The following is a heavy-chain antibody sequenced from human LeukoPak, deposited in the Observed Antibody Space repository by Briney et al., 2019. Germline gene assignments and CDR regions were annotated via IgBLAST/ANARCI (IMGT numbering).Heavy chain of an antibody. J-gene: IGHJ4*02. CDR2: IIPILGIA. CDR1: GGTFSSYA. D-gene: IGHD3-16*01. CDR3: ASLDPRSLTYYFDY. Sequence: ASVKVSCKASGGTFSSYAISWVRQAPGQGLEWMGRIIPILGIANYAQKFQGRVTITADKSTSTAYMELSSLRSEDTAVYYCASLDPRSLTYYFDYWGQGTLVTVSS. V-gene: IGHV1-69*04.